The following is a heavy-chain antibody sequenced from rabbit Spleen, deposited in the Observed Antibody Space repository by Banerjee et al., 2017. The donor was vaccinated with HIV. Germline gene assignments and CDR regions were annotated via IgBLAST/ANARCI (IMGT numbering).Heavy chain of an antibody. Sequence: QQQLEESGGGLVKPGGTLTLTCKASGFDFSSNAMYWVRQAPGKGPEWIAAIYADSSDSTYYANWVKGRFTISKTSSTTVTLQMTSLTAADTATYFCARDSGSSFSSYGMDLWGQGTLVTVS. J-gene: IGHJ3*01. CDR3: ARDSGSSFSSYGMDL. CDR1: GFDFSSNA. D-gene: IGHD8-1*01. CDR2: IYADSSDST. V-gene: IGHV1S45*01.